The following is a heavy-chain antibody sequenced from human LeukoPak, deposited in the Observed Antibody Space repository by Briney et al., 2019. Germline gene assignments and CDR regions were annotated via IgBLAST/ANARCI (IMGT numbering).Heavy chain of an antibody. J-gene: IGHJ4*02. V-gene: IGHV4-4*07. Sequence: SETLSLTCTVSGGSISSYYWSWIRQPAGKGLEWMGRMYTSGETNYNPSLKSGATISLDTSKNQISLRLSSVTAADTAVYYCAAGSQSAALIKWGQGTLVTVSS. CDR1: GGSISSYY. CDR3: AAGSQSAALIK. CDR2: MYTSGET. D-gene: IGHD6-6*01.